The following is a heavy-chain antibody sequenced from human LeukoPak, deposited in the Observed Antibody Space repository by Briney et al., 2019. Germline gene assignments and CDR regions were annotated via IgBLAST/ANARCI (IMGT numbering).Heavy chain of an antibody. D-gene: IGHD1-14*01. Sequence: SDTLSLTCSVSVGSINTYYWLWIRQTPGKGLEWIGFIYYTGSTNYNPSLKSRVTMSVDTSKSQFSLKLTSVTAADTALYYCARGANRLDSWGRGTLVTVSS. CDR3: ARGANRLDS. J-gene: IGHJ4*02. V-gene: IGHV4-59*12. CDR2: IYYTGST. CDR1: VGSINTYY.